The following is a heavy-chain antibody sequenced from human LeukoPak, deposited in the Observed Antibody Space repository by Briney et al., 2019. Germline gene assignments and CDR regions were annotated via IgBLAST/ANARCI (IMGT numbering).Heavy chain of an antibody. J-gene: IGHJ4*02. V-gene: IGHV4-59*01. CDR3: ARSMFVDTAMVLPDY. CDR1: GGSMSSYY. Sequence: SVTLSLTCTVSGGSMSSYYWSWIRQPPGKGLEWIGYIYYSGSTNYNPSLKSRVTISVDTSKNQFSLKLSSVTAADTAVYYCARSMFVDTAMVLPDYWGQGTLVTVSS. CDR2: IYYSGST. D-gene: IGHD5-18*01.